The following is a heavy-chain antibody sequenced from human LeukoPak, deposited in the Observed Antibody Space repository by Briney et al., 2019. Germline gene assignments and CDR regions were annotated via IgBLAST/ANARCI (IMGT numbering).Heavy chain of an antibody. CDR2: ISSSSSTI. CDR1: GFTFSSYS. D-gene: IGHD1-26*01. CDR3: GRDGWEIRLATGY. Sequence: GGSLRLSCAASGFTFSSYSMNWVRQAPGKELEWVSYISSSSSTIYYADSVKGRFTISRDNSKNTLFLEMNSLRAEDTAVYYCGRDGWEIRLATGYWGQGTLVTVSS. J-gene: IGHJ4*02. V-gene: IGHV3-48*01.